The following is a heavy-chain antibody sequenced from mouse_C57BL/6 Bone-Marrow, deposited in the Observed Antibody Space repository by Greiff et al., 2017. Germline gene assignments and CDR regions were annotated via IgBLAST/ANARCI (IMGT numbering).Heavy chain of an antibody. V-gene: IGHV1-50*01. D-gene: IGHD2-3*01. CDR2: IDPSDSYT. J-gene: IGHJ4*01. Sequence: VQLQQPGAELVKPGASVKLSCKASGYTFTSYWMQWVKQRPGQGLEWIGEIDPSDSYTNYNQKFKGKATLTVDTSSSTAYMQLSSLTSEDSAVYYCARDGYYFYDAMDYWGQGTSVTVSS. CDR3: ARDGYYFYDAMDY. CDR1: GYTFTSYW.